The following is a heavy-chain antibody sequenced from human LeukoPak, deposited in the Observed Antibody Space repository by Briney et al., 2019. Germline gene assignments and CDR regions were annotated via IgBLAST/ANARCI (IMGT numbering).Heavy chain of an antibody. CDR1: GFTFSSYW. J-gene: IGHJ4*02. V-gene: IGHV3-7*01. CDR3: ARDLIWFGEAGIDY. CDR2: IKQDGSEK. D-gene: IGHD3-10*01. Sequence: PGGSLRLSCAASGFTFSSYWMSWVRQAPGKGLEWVAYIKQDGSEKYYVDSVKGRFTISRDNAKNSLYLQMNSLRAEDTAVYYCARDLIWFGEAGIDYWGQGTLVTVSS.